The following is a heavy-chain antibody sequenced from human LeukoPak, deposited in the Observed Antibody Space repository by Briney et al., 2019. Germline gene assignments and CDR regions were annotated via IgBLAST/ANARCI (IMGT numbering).Heavy chain of an antibody. CDR3: ARGYAGYSSSWYYRGWYFDL. V-gene: IGHV4-59*01. J-gene: IGHJ2*01. D-gene: IGHD6-13*01. Sequence: PSETLSLTCTVSGGSISSYYWSWIRQPPGKGLEWIGYIYYSGSTNYHPSLKSRVTISVDTSKNQFSRKLSSVTAADTAVYYCARGYAGYSSSWYYRGWYFDLWGRGTLVTVSS. CDR2: IYYSGST. CDR1: GGSISSYY.